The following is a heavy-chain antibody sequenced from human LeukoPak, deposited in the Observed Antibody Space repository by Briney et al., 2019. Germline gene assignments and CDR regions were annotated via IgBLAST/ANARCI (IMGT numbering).Heavy chain of an antibody. V-gene: IGHV3-30*02. J-gene: IGHJ4*02. CDR1: GFIFRAYG. CDR2: IWYDGGNK. D-gene: IGHD3-22*01. CDR3: AKERLHKYYYDSSGSYYFDY. Sequence: GGSLRLSCAASGFIFRAYGMHWVRQAPGKGLEWVAVIWYDGGNKYYADSVKGRFTISRDNSKNTLYLQMNSLRAEDTAVYYCAKERLHKYYYDSSGSYYFDYWGQGTLVTVSS.